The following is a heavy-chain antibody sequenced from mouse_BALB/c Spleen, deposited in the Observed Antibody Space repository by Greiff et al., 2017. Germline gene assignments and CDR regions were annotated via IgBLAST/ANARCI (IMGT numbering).Heavy chain of an antibody. V-gene: IGHV14-4*02. CDR1: GFNIKDYY. CDR2: IDPENGDT. CDR3: TRTGDYSAY. D-gene: IGHD1-1*01. Sequence: VHVKQSGAELVRSGASVKLSCTASGFNIKDYYMHWVKQRPEQGLEWIGWIDPENGDTEYAPKFQGKATMTADTSSNTAYLQLSSLTSEDTAVYYCTRTGDYSAYWGQGTLVTVSA. J-gene: IGHJ3*01.